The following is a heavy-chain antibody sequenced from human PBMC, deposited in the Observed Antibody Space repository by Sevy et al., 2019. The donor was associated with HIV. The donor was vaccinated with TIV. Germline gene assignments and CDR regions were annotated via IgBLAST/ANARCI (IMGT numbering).Heavy chain of an antibody. V-gene: IGHV4-61*08. J-gene: IGHJ5*02. Sequence: SETLSLTCTVSGSLSRGDSYWSWIRQPPGKGLEWIGHIYFSGHTNYNPSLKSRLTISVDTSKGQFSLTLSSVTAADSAVYYCARASSGGGDCFMSWGQGTLVTVSS. CDR2: IYFSGHT. CDR1: GSLSRGDSY. D-gene: IGHD2-21*02. CDR3: ARASSGGGDCFMS.